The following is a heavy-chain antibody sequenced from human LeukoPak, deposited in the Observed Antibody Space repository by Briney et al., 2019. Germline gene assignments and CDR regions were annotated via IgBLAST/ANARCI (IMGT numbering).Heavy chain of an antibody. CDR2: ISAYNGNT. CDR1: GYTFTSYG. D-gene: IGHD2-2*01. V-gene: IGHV1-18*01. CDR3: ARVESSSSYGVYFDY. J-gene: IGHJ4*02. Sequence: ASVKVSCKASGYTFTSYGISWVRQAPGQGLEWMGWISAYNGNTNYAQKLQGRVTMTTATSTSTAYMELRSLRSDDTAVYYCARVESSSSYGVYFDYWGQGTLVTVSS.